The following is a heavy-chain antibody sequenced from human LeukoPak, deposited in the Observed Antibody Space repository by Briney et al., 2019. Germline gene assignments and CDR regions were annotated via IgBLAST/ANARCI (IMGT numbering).Heavy chain of an antibody. CDR1: GGSISSSSYY. V-gene: IGHV4-39*07. D-gene: IGHD3-22*01. Sequence: SETLSLTCTVSGGSISSSSYYWGWIRQPPGKGLEWIGSIYYSGSTYYNPSLKSRVTISVDTSKNQFSLKLSSVTAADTAVYYCARGELRLGYYDSSGYPEFDYWGQGTLVTVSS. CDR3: ARGELRLGYYDSSGYPEFDY. J-gene: IGHJ4*02. CDR2: IYYSGST.